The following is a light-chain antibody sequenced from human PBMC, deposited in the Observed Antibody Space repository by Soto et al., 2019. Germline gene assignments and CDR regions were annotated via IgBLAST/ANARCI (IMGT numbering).Light chain of an antibody. CDR1: SSNIGAGYG. V-gene: IGLV1-40*01. CDR2: NYV. Sequence: QSVLTQPPSVSGAPGQRVTISCAGTSSNIGAGYGVHWYQQLPGRAPKLLIHNYVNRPSGVPDRFSGSKSGPSAPLAITGLRGEDGGDYYCGSYDSTLGVSLFGGGPKVPVL. J-gene: IGLJ2*01. CDR3: GSYDSTLGVSL.